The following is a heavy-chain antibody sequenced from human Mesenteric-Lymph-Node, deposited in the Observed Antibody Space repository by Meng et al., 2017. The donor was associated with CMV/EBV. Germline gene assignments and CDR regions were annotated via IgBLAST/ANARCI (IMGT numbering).Heavy chain of an antibody. CDR3: ATVRFKKSVIKGGMDV. CDR2: ISASGGST. J-gene: IGHJ6*02. V-gene: IGHV3-23*01. D-gene: IGHD5/OR15-5a*01. Sequence: GESLKISCAASGFTFSSYAMNWVRQAPGKGLECVSGISASGGSTYHADSVKGRFTISRDNSKNTLYLQMNSLAAEDTAVYYCATVRFKKSVIKGGMDVWGQGTAVTVSS. CDR1: GFTFSSYA.